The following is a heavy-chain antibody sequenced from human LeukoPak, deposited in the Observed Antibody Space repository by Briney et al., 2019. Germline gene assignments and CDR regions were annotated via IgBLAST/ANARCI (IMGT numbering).Heavy chain of an antibody. CDR3: ARDFDCSSTSCYGTFDY. D-gene: IGHD2-2*01. Sequence: SVKVSCKSSVYTFTCYYMHWVRQAPGQGLELMGWINPNSGGTNYAQKFHGRVTMTRDTSISTAYMELSRLRSDDTAVYYCARDFDCSSTSCYGTFDYWGPGTLVTVSS. V-gene: IGHV1-2*02. CDR1: VYTFTCYY. CDR2: INPNSGGT. J-gene: IGHJ4*02.